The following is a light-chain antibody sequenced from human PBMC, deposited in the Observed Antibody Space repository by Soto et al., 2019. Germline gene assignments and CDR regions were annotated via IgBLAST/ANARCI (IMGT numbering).Light chain of an antibody. V-gene: IGLV2-14*01. Sequence: STLSPPASLYGSPGRSITISCTGTSSDIGAYDYVSWFQQHPGKAPKLMISEVNNRPSGVSNRFSGSKSGNTAYLTISGLQVEDEAEYFCFSLTTTSTHVFGTGTKVTVL. CDR2: EVN. CDR3: FSLTTTSTHV. J-gene: IGLJ1*01. CDR1: SSDIGAYDY.